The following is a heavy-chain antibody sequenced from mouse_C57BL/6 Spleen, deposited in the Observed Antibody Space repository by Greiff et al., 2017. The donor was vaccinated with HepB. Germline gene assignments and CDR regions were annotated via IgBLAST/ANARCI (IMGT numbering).Heavy chain of an antibody. Sequence: QVQLKQPGAELVKPGASVKLSCKASGYTFTSYWMHWVKQRPGQGLEWIGMIHPNSGSTNYNEKFKSKATLTVDKSSSTAYMQLSSLTSEDSAVYYCARDYYGSLYAMDYWGQGTSVTVSS. V-gene: IGHV1-64*01. CDR2: IHPNSGST. CDR1: GYTFTSYW. CDR3: ARDYYGSLYAMDY. J-gene: IGHJ4*01. D-gene: IGHD1-1*01.